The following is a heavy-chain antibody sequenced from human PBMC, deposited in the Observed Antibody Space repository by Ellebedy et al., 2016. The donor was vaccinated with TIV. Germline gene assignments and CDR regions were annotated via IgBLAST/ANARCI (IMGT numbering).Heavy chain of an antibody. J-gene: IGHJ4*02. CDR3: AKGVLRGYCSGGRCHTGLDY. D-gene: IGHD2-15*01. V-gene: IGHV3-23*01. CDR2: ISGSGGST. Sequence: GESLKISXAASGFTFSSYAMSWVRQAPGKGLEWVSAISGSGGSTYYADSVKGRFTISRDNSKNTLYLQMNSLRAEDTAVYYCAKGVLRGYCSGGRCHTGLDYWGQGTLVTVSS. CDR1: GFTFSSYA.